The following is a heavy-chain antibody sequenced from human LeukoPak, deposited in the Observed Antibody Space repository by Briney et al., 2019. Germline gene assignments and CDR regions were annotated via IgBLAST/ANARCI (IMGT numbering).Heavy chain of an antibody. CDR3: ARGSWGPYCSSTSCYGWDYYYYYMDV. CDR2: IIPIFGTA. V-gene: IGHV1-69*01. CDR1: GGTFSSYA. J-gene: IGHJ6*03. Sequence: SVKVSCKASGGTFSSYAIGWVRQAPGHGLEWMGGIIPIFGTANYAQKFQGRVTITADESTSTAYMELSSLRSEDTAVYYCARGSWGPYCSSTSCYGWDYYYYYMDVWGKGTTVTVSS. D-gene: IGHD2-2*01.